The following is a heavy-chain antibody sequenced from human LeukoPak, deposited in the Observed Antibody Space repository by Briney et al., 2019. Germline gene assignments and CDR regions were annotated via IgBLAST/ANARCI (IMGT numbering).Heavy chain of an antibody. J-gene: IGHJ5*02. CDR1: GYTFTDYY. CDR3: ARGGYYNTSGYHYVQGFDP. D-gene: IGHD3-22*01. CDR2: IHPTSGVT. Sequence: GASVKVSCKASGYTFTDYYIHWVRQAPGQGLEWMGWIHPTSGVTNSAQKLQGRVTMTRDTSITTVNMELNRLRSDDTAVYYCARGGYYNTSGYHYVQGFDPWGQGTLVTVSS. V-gene: IGHV1-2*02.